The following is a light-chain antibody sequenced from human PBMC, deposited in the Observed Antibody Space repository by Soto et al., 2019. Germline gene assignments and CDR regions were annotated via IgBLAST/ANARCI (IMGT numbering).Light chain of an antibody. J-gene: IGKJ4*01. V-gene: IGKV3-20*01. CDR1: QTVSGSY. CDR2: GTT. Sequence: EIVLTQSPGTVSLSPGETASLSCRASQTVSGSYLALYQQKPGQAPRLLIYGTTTRATGVPDKFSGGGSGTAFTPTTRGLESEDFALYTSQQYASSPPTFGGGTKVEIK. CDR3: QQYASSPPT.